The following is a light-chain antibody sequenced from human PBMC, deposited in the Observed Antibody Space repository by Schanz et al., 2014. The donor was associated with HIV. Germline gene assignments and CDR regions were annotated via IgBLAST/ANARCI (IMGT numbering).Light chain of an antibody. CDR2: RTS. Sequence: DIQMTQSPSTVSASVGDRVTVTCRASQSVGNGLAWFQQKPGKAPKLLLYRTSSLESGVTSRFSGSGSGTEFTFTISSLQSEDFAVYYCKQYNNWSRTFGQGTKLEIK. CDR3: KQYNNWSRT. CDR1: QSVGNG. J-gene: IGKJ2*01. V-gene: IGKV1-5*03.